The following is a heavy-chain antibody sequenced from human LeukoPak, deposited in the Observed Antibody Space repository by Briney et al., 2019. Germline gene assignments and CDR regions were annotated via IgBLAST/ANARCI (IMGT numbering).Heavy chain of an antibody. V-gene: IGHV4-34*01. Sequence: PSETLSLTCAVYGGSFSGYYWSWIRQPPGKGLEWIGEINHSGSTNYNPSLKSRVTISVDTSKNQFSLKLSSVTAADTAVYYCARAPIIAAAGRGAFDCWGQGTLVTVSS. CDR3: ARAPIIAAAGRGAFDC. D-gene: IGHD6-13*01. CDR2: INHSGST. J-gene: IGHJ4*02. CDR1: GGSFSGYY.